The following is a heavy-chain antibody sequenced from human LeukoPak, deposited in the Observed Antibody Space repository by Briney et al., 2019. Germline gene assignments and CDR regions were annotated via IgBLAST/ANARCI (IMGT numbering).Heavy chain of an antibody. D-gene: IGHD3-16*02. J-gene: IGHJ3*02. V-gene: IGHV1-8*01. Sequence: ASVTVSFKASGYTFTIYDINWVRQATGQGREWMGWMNPNSGNTGYAQKFQGRVTMTRNTPISTAYMELSSLRSEDTAVYYCARGETRGRGWYYDYVWGSYPKIDAFDIWGQGTMVTVSS. CDR1: GYTFTIYD. CDR3: ARGETRGRGWYYDYVWGSYPKIDAFDI. CDR2: MNPNSGNT.